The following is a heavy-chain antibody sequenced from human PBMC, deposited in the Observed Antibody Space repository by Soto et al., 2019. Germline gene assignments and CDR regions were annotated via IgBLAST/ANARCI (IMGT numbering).Heavy chain of an antibody. CDR3: AIGGSPGPPGEFER. CDR2: IIHISGTA. D-gene: IGHD5-12*01. V-gene: IGHV1-69*01. Sequence: QVQMLQSGAEVQKPGSSVKVSCKASGGTFSSYAISSVRQAPGQWLDWMGGIIHISGTANYAQKFQGRVTITADESTSTAYMELRSLRSEDTAVYYCAIGGSPGPPGEFERWGQGTLVTVSS. CDR1: GGTFSSYA. J-gene: IGHJ5*02.